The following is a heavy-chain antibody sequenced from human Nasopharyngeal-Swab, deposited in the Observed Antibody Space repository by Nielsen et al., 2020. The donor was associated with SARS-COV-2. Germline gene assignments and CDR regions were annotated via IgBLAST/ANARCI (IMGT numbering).Heavy chain of an antibody. V-gene: IGHV1-46*01. CDR1: GYTFTSYY. CDR2: INPSGGST. Sequence: ASVKVSCKASGYTFTSYYMHWVRQAPGQGLEWMGIINPSGGSTSYAQKFQGRVTMTTDTSTSTVYMELSSLRSEDTAVYYCARDQARTIFGVVIMNYGMDVWGQGTTVTVSS. D-gene: IGHD3-3*01. J-gene: IGHJ6*02. CDR3: ARDQARTIFGVVIMNYGMDV.